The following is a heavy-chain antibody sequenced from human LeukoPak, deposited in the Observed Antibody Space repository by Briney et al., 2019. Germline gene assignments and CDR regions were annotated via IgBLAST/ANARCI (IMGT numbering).Heavy chain of an antibody. CDR1: GGTFRSYA. J-gene: IGHJ3*02. D-gene: IGHD2-2*03. CDR2: IIPIFGTA. Sequence: SVKVSCKASGGTFRSYAISWVRQAPGQGLEWMGGIIPIFGTANYAQKFQGRVTITADESTSTAYMELSSLRSEDTAVYYCAREGLGIVGAFDIWGQGTMVTVSS. V-gene: IGHV1-69*13. CDR3: AREGLGIVGAFDI.